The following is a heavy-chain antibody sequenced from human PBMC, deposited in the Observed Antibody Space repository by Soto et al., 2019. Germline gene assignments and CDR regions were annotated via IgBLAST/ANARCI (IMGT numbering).Heavy chain of an antibody. CDR3: AKGDLLWDPFDL. CDR1: GLPFSNYA. D-gene: IGHD3-16*01. J-gene: IGHJ4*02. Sequence: ESGGGLVQPGGSLRLSCAASGLPFSNYAMTWVRQAPGKGLEWVSIISASGYSAYYGGAVKGRFTTSRDNSRSTLYLQMNGLRAEDTAVYYCAKGDLLWDPFDLWGQGTLVTVSS. CDR2: ISASGYSA. V-gene: IGHV3-23*01.